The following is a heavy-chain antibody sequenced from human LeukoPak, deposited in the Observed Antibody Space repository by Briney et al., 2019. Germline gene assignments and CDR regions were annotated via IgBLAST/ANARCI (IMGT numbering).Heavy chain of an antibody. CDR3: ARDLTTYYDILTGYRSSNWFDP. V-gene: IGHV3-30*04. Sequence: GRSLRLSCAASGFTFSSYAMHWVRQAPGKGREGGAVISYDGSNKYYADSVKGRFTISRDNSKNTLYLQMNSLRAEDTAVYYCARDLTTYYDILTGYRSSNWFDPWGQGTLVTVSS. CDR1: GFTFSSYA. CDR2: ISYDGSNK. D-gene: IGHD3-9*01. J-gene: IGHJ5*02.